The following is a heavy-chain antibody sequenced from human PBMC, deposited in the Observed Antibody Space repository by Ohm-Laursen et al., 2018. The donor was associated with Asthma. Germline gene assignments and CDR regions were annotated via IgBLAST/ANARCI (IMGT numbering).Heavy chain of an antibody. CDR2: IRSKAYGGTT. Sequence: SLRLSCAASGFTFGDYAMSWFRQAPGKGLEWVGFIRSKAYGGTTEYAASVKGRFTISRDDSKSIAYLQMNSLKTEDTAVYYCTRAENYYDSSGYFIDAFDIWGQGTMVTVSS. V-gene: IGHV3-49*03. D-gene: IGHD3-22*01. CDR3: TRAENYYDSSGYFIDAFDI. J-gene: IGHJ3*02. CDR1: GFTFGDYA.